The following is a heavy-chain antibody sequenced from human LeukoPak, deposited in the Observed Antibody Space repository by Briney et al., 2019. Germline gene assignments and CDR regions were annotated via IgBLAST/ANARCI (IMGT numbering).Heavy chain of an antibody. CDR1: GGSFSGYY. CDR3: TRLSPHGMSDY. Sequence: SETLSLTCAVYGGSFSGYYWSWVRQPPGKGLEWIGEINHSRSTNYNPSLKSRVTISVDTSKNQFSLELSSVTAADTAVYYCTRLSPHGMSDYWGQGTLVTVSS. CDR2: INHSRST. D-gene: IGHD1-1*01. J-gene: IGHJ4*02. V-gene: IGHV4-34*01.